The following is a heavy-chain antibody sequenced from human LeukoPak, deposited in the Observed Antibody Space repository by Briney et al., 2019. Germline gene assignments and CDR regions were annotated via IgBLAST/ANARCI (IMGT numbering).Heavy chain of an antibody. Sequence: PGGSPRLSCAASGFTFSDYYMSWIRQAPGKGLEWVSYISSSGSTIYYADSVKGRFTISRDNAKNSLYLQMNSLRAEDTAVYYCARAPLAMVNPVDYWAQGTLVTVSS. CDR2: ISSSGSTI. D-gene: IGHD5-18*01. V-gene: IGHV3-11*01. CDR3: ARAPLAMVNPVDY. J-gene: IGHJ4*02. CDR1: GFTFSDYY.